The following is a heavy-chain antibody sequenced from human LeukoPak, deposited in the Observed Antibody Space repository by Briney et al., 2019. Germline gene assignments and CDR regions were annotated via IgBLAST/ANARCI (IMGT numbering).Heavy chain of an antibody. V-gene: IGHV1-8*01. CDR3: ARGLFHDFWSGYYH. J-gene: IGHJ5*02. CDR1: GYTFTSYD. CDR2: MNPNSGNT. D-gene: IGHD3-3*01. Sequence: ASVKVSCKASGYTFTSYDIYWVRQATGQGLEWIGWMNPNSGNTGYAQKFQGRVTMTRNTSISTAYMELSSLRSEDTAVYYCARGLFHDFWSGYYHWGQGTLVTVSS.